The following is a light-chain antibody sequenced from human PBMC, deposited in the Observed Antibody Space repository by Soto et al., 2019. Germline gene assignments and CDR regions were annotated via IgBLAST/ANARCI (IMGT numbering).Light chain of an antibody. CDR1: QSISIW. J-gene: IGKJ4*01. CDR3: XQYNSWPLT. V-gene: IGKV1-5*03. Sequence: DIQMTQSPSTLSASVGDRVTITCRASQSISIWLAWYQQQPGKAPKLLIYKASSLQSGVPSRFSGSGSGTEXXXXXXXXXXDDFAXXXXXQYNSWPLTFGGGTKVEIK. CDR2: KAS.